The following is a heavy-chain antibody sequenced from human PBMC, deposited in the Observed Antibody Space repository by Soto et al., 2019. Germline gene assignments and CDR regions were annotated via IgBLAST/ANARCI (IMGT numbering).Heavy chain of an antibody. V-gene: IGHV3-30*18. Sequence: GGSLRVSCGASGLTFSSYGRHWVRQAPGKGLEWVAVISYDGSNKYYADSVKGRFTISRDNSKNTLYLQMNSLRAEDTAVYYCAKDRRPHRPSPGGLYFDYWGQGTLVTVSS. CDR3: AKDRRPHRPSPGGLYFDY. CDR1: GLTFSSYG. CDR2: ISYDGSNK. J-gene: IGHJ4*02. D-gene: IGHD3-10*01.